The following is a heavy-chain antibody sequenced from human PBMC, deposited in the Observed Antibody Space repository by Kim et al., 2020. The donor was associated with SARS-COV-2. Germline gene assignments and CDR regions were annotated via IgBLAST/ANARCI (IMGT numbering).Heavy chain of an antibody. D-gene: IGHD1-1*01. Sequence: SVKVSCKTSGGTFSTYAMNWVRQAPGQGLEWMGGIIPIFGTTDYAQKFQGRVTITADESTTTSYLELSSLGSEDTAVYYCARALVVLERLSALDIWGQG. V-gene: IGHV1-69*13. CDR2: IIPIFGTT. CDR3: ARALVVLERLSALDI. J-gene: IGHJ3*02. CDR1: GGTFSTYA.